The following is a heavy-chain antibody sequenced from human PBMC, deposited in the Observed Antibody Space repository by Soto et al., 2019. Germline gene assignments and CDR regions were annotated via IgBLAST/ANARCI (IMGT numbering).Heavy chain of an antibody. V-gene: IGHV3-30-3*01. D-gene: IGHD3-22*01. J-gene: IGHJ5*02. CDR3: ARGSDYDSSGYYYSWFDP. Sequence: GGRLRGSWGASGCKFSSYAMHWIRKDPGKGLEWVAVISYDGSNKYYADSVKGRFTISRDNSKNTLYLQMNSLRAEDTAVYYCARGSDYDSSGYYYSWFDPWGQGTLVTVSS. CDR1: GCKFSSYA. CDR2: ISYDGSNK.